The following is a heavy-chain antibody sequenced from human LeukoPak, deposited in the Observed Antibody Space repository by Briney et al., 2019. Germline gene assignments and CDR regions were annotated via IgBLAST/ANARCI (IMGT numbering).Heavy chain of an antibody. Sequence: GGSLRLSCAPCGFTFGDYAIHWVRQAPGKGLEWVSLISGHGTATYYSDSVKGRFTISRDNNKNSLYLQMNSLKTAETLLYFCERDPHPAFGYFVVLDSWGQGTLVTVSS. CDR3: ERDPHPAFGYFVVLDS. CDR2: ISGHGTAT. V-gene: IGHV3-43*02. D-gene: IGHD3-10*01. CDR1: GFTFGDYA. J-gene: IGHJ4*02.